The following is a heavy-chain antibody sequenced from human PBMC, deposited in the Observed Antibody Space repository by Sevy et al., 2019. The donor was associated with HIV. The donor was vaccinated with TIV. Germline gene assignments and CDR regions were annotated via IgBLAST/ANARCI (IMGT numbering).Heavy chain of an antibody. CDR3: AKDRYCSSTSCHVYSSSWYGD. Sequence: GGSLRLSCAASGFTFSSYGMHWVRQAPGKGLEWVAVISYDGSNKYYADSVKGRFTISRDNSKNTLYLQMNSLRAEDTAVYYCAKDRYCSSTSCHVYSSSWYGDWGQGTLVTVSS. J-gene: IGHJ4*02. D-gene: IGHD2-2*01. CDR1: GFTFSSYG. CDR2: ISYDGSNK. V-gene: IGHV3-30*18.